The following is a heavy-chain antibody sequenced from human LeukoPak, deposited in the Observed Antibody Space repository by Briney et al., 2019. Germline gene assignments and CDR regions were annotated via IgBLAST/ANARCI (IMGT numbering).Heavy chain of an antibody. CDR2: ISSSSSYI. V-gene: IGHV3-21*01. D-gene: IGHD3-16*02. Sequence: GGSLRLSCAASGFTFSSYSMNWVRQAPGKGLEWVSSISSSSSYIYYADSVKGRFTISRDNAKNSLYLQMNSLRAEDTAVYYCARQGQSDLSFYYSIDVWGKGTTVTISS. CDR1: GFTFSSYS. CDR3: ARQGQSDLSFYYSIDV. J-gene: IGHJ6*03.